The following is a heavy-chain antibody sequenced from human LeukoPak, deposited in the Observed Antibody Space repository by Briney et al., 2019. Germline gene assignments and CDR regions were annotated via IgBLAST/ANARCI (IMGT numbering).Heavy chain of an antibody. J-gene: IGHJ4*02. CDR3: ARRGSGYGYDY. Sequence: ASVKVSCKASGYTFTDYYMHWVRQAPGQGLEWMGWISPNNDDTNYAQKFQGRVTMTRDTSISTAYMELSSLTSDDTAVYYCARRGSGYGYDYWGQGTLVTVSS. CDR2: ISPNNDDT. CDR1: GYTFTDYY. D-gene: IGHD5-18*01. V-gene: IGHV1-2*02.